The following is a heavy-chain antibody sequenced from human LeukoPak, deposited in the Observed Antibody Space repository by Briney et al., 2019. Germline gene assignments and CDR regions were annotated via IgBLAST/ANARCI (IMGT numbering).Heavy chain of an antibody. Sequence: PSETLSLTCAVYGGSFSGYYWSWIRQPPGKGLEWIGEINHSGSTNYNPSLKSRVTISVGTSKNQFSLKLSSVTAADTAVYYCASGAAGYFDYWGQGTLVTVSS. CDR1: GGSFSGYY. V-gene: IGHV4-34*01. D-gene: IGHD6-13*01. CDR3: ASGAAGYFDY. J-gene: IGHJ4*02. CDR2: INHSGST.